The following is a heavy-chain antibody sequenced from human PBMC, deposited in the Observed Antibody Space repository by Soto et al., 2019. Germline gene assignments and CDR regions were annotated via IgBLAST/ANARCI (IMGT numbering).Heavy chain of an antibody. CDR3: ARGRYSSSGGLRWDNAFDI. D-gene: IGHD6-6*01. J-gene: IGHJ3*02. Sequence: XSVKVPCKASGRFFISYVIIWVRHAPGQWLDWLAGIIPIFDPTNYAQKFQGRVTITAAESTSTAYMELSSLRSDDTGVYYCARGRYSSSGGLRWDNAFDIWGQGPLVTV. CDR2: IIPIFDPT. V-gene: IGHV1-69*13. CDR1: GRFFISYV.